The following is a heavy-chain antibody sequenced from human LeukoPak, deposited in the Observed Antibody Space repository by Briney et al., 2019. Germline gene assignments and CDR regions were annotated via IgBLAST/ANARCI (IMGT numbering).Heavy chain of an antibody. CDR2: VNQEGSQK. CDR1: GFTFNNYW. D-gene: IGHD6-13*01. V-gene: IGHV3-7*03. J-gene: IGHJ4*02. Sequence: GGSLRLSCAASGFTFNNYWMTWVRQAPGKGLEWVANVNQEGSQKYYVDSLKGRFAISRDNAKNSLYLQMNSLRAEDTAVYYCATAYDSSWSPYFFDHWGQGTLVTVSS. CDR3: ATAYDSSWSPYFFDH.